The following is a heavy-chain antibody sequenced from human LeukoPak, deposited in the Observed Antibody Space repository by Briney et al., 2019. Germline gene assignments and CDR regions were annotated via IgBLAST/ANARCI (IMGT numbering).Heavy chain of an antibody. CDR1: GFTVITND. CDR2: LYSDGNT. D-gene: IGHD2-21*02. CDR3: ARESGVDYHSEGPRY. J-gene: IGHJ4*02. V-gene: IGHV3-53*05. Sequence: HPGGSLRLSCAASGFTVITNDMTWVRQAPGKGLEWVSVLYSDGNTKYADSVKGRFTISKDNSKNTLYLQMNSLRVEDTALYSCARESGVDYHSEGPRYWGLGTLVTVSS.